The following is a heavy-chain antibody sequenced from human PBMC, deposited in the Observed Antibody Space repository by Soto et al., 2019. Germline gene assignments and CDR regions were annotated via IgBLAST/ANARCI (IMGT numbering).Heavy chain of an antibody. J-gene: IGHJ4*02. CDR3: ARVPPAVITGAFDY. D-gene: IGHD3-16*01. Sequence: GGSLRLSCAASGFTVSSNDMSWVRQAPGKGLEWVSVIYSGGSTYYADSVKGRFTISRDNSKNTLYLQMNSLRAEDTAVYYCARVPPAVITGAFDYWGQGTLVTVSS. CDR2: IYSGGST. CDR1: GFTVSSND. V-gene: IGHV3-66*01.